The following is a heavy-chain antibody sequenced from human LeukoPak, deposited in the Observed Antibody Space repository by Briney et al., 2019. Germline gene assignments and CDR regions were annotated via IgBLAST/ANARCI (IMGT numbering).Heavy chain of an antibody. CDR1: GFTFSSYA. Sequence: TGGSLRLSCAASGFTFSSYAMSWVRQAPGKGLEWVSAISGSGGSTYYADSVKGRFPISRDNSKNTLDLQMNSLRAEDTAVYYCTKTYYDFWSGYSYYFDYWGQGTLVTVSS. J-gene: IGHJ4*02. CDR3: TKTYYDFWSGYSYYFDY. D-gene: IGHD3-3*01. V-gene: IGHV3-23*01. CDR2: ISGSGGST.